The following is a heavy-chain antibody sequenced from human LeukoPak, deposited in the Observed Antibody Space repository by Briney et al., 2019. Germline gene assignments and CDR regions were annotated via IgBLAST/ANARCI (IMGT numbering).Heavy chain of an antibody. V-gene: IGHV3-21*01. D-gene: IGHD3-22*01. Sequence: GGSLRLSCAASGFTFSSYSMNWVRQAPGKGLEWVSSISSSSSYMYYADSVKGRFTISRDNAKNSLYLQMNSLRAEDTAVYYCARVLQYDSSGRRDYWGQGTLVTVSS. CDR2: ISSSSSYM. CDR1: GFTFSSYS. J-gene: IGHJ4*02. CDR3: ARVLQYDSSGRRDY.